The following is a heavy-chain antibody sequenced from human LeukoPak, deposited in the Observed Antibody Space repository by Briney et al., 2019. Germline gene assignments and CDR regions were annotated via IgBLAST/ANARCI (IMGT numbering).Heavy chain of an antibody. Sequence: GASVKVSCKASGYTFTSYGISWVRQAPGQGLEWMGIINPSGGSTSYAQKFQGRVTMTRDTSTSTVYMELSSLRSEDTAVYYCARDLGTKGNWFDPWGQGTLVTVSS. J-gene: IGHJ5*02. CDR2: INPSGGST. D-gene: IGHD1-1*01. CDR3: ARDLGTKGNWFDP. CDR1: GYTFTSYG. V-gene: IGHV1-46*01.